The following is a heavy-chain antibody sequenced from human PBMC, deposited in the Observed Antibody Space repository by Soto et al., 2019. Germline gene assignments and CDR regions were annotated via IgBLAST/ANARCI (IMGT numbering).Heavy chain of an antibody. D-gene: IGHD2-2*01. V-gene: IGHV1-46*01. J-gene: IGHJ3*02. CDR1: GYTFTIYY. Sequence: ASVKVSCKASGYTFTIYYMNWVLQAPGQGLEWLGIINPSGGYTTYAQRFLGRVTMTSDTSTSTVHMELGSLTSEDTAVYYCARDRSSIVLVPVEYAFDSWGQGTMVTVSS. CDR3: ARDRSSIVLVPVEYAFDS. CDR2: INPSGGYT.